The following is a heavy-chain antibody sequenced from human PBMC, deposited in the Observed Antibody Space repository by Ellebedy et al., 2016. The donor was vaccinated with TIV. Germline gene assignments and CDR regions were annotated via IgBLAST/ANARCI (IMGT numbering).Heavy chain of an antibody. CDR2: ISGSGGSR. CDR1: GFTFSSYA. V-gene: IGHV3-23*01. Sequence: GGSLRLSCAASGFTFSSYAMSWVRQAPGKGLEWVSVISGSGGSRYYAESVKGRFTISRDNSKNTLYLQMNSLRAEDTAVYYCAKLKAAGALYDAFDIWGQGTMVTVSS. D-gene: IGHD1-26*01. J-gene: IGHJ3*02. CDR3: AKLKAAGALYDAFDI.